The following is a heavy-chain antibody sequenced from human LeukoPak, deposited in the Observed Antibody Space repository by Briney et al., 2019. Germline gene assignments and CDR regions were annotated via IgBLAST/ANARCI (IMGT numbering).Heavy chain of an antibody. D-gene: IGHD6-19*01. V-gene: IGHV4-39*01. CDR3: ARHSSGRYDYFDY. CDR1: GGSISSSSYY. J-gene: IGHJ4*02. CDR2: IYYSGST. Sequence: SETLSLTCIVSGGSISSSSYYWGWLRQPPGTGLEWIGSIYYSGSTYYNPSLKSRVTISVDTSKTQFSLKLSSVPAADTAVYYCARHSSGRYDYFDYWGQGTLVTVSS.